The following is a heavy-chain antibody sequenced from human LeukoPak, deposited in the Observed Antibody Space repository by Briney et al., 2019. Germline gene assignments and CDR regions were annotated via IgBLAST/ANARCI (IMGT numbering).Heavy chain of an antibody. D-gene: IGHD3-10*01. CDR1: GFTFSSYG. CDR3: ARHYGS. V-gene: IGHV3-30*03. Sequence: GGSLRLSCAASGFTFSSYGMHWVRQAPGKGLEWVAVISYDGSNKYYADSVKGRFTISRDNSKNTLYLQMNSLRAEDTAVYYCARHYGSWGQGTLVTVSS. J-gene: IGHJ5*02. CDR2: ISYDGSNK.